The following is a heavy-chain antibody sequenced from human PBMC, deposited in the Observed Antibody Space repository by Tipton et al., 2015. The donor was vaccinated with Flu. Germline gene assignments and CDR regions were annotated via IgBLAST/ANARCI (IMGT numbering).Heavy chain of an antibody. CDR1: GGSISSSSYY. J-gene: IGHJ4*02. CDR3: ATRAYSSGWYMYFDY. D-gene: IGHD6-19*01. V-gene: IGHV4-39*07. Sequence: LRLSCTVSGGSISSSSYYWGWIRRPPGKGLEWIGSIYYSGSTYYNPSLKSRVTISVDTSKNQFSLKLSSVTAADTAVYYCATRAYSSGWYMYFDYWGQGTLVTVSS. CDR2: IYYSGST.